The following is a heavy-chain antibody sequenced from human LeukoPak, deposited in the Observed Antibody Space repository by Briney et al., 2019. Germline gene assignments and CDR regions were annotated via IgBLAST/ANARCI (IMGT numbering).Heavy chain of an antibody. J-gene: IGHJ6*03. CDR2: ITWDGGTT. D-gene: IGHD6-13*01. V-gene: IGHV3-43*01. CDR1: GFTFDDYT. CDR3: ARDRTAEAGNDYYMGV. Sequence: GGSLRLSCAASGFTFDDYTMHWVRQPPGKGLEWISLITWDGGTTYYADTVRGRFPISRDNSKNSLFLRMNSLRPEDTALYYCARDRTAEAGNDYYMGVWGNGTTVIVSS.